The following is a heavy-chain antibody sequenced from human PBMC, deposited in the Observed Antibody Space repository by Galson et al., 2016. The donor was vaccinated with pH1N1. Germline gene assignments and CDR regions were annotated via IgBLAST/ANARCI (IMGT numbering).Heavy chain of an antibody. Sequence: SVKVSCKAPGYNFNVYYMHWVRQAPGQGLQWMGWIDPNSGTTYYAQKFQGRVTMTRDKSISTAYMELSRLTSDDTAHYYCARIFRTLVCDYWGQGTLVTVSS. CDR3: ARIFRTLVCDY. J-gene: IGHJ4*02. V-gene: IGHV1-2*02. CDR2: IDPNSGTT. CDR1: GYNFNVYY. D-gene: IGHD3-3*01.